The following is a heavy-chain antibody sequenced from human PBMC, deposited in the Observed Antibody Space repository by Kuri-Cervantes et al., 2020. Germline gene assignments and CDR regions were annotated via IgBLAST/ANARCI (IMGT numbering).Heavy chain of an antibody. D-gene: IGHD3-22*01. CDR3: ARDGAAYFDASGSFVTFSDY. CDR2: ISSKSTYI. J-gene: IGHJ4*02. CDR1: GFTFSSYW. Sequence: GESLKISCAASGFTFSSYWMSWVRQSPGKGLEWVSSISSKSTYIYYADSVRGRFTISRDNAKNSLYLQMSSLRAEDTAVYYCARDGAAYFDASGSFVTFSDYWGQGALVTVSS. V-gene: IGHV3-21*01.